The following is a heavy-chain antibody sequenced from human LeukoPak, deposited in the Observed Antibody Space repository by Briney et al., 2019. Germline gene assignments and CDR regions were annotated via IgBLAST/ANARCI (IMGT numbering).Heavy chain of an antibody. D-gene: IGHD3-9*01. CDR1: GYTFTGYY. V-gene: IGHV1-2*02. CDR2: INPNSGGT. J-gene: IGHJ4*02. CDR3: ARELALRYFDWLEPYDY. Sequence: GASVKVSCKASGYTFTGYYMHWVRQAPGQGLEWMGWINPNSGGTNYAQKFQGRVTMTRDTSISTAYMELSRLRSDDTAVYYCARELALRYFDWLEPYDYWGQGTLVTVSS.